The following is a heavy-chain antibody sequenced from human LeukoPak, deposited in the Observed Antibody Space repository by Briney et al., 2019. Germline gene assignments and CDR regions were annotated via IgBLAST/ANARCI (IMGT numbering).Heavy chain of an antibody. CDR3: ARVTSSGWNFDY. D-gene: IGHD6-19*01. CDR1: GFTFSDYY. V-gene: IGHV3-11*06. CDR2: ISGSTIYT. J-gene: IGHJ4*02. Sequence: GGSLRLSCAASGFTFSDYYMSWIRQAPGKGLECISYISGSTIYTNYADSVKGRFTISRDHAKSSLFLQMNSLRGEDTAVYYCARVTSSGWNFDYWGQGTLVTVSS.